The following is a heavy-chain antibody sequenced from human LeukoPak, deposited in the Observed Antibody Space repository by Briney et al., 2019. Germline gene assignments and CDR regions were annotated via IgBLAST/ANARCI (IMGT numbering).Heavy chain of an antibody. CDR1: GYTFTGYY. CDR2: INPNSGGT. J-gene: IGHJ4*02. Sequence: ASVKVSCKASGYTFTGYYMHWVLQAPGQGLEWMGRINPNSGGTNYAQKFQGRVTMTRDTSISTAYMELSRLRSDDTAVYYCARGGVTYYYDSSGYSDYWGQGTLVTVSS. D-gene: IGHD3-22*01. CDR3: ARGGVTYYYDSSGYSDY. V-gene: IGHV1-2*06.